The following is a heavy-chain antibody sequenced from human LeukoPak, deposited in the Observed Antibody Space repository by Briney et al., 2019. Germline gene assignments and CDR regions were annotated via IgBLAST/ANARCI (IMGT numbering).Heavy chain of an antibody. J-gene: IGHJ4*02. CDR1: GYTFTSYD. D-gene: IGHD6-19*01. CDR3: ARTSGWHFTIDY. CDR2: MNPNSGNT. V-gene: IGHV1-8*01. Sequence: GASVKVSCKASGYTFTSYDTNWVRQATGQGLEWMGWMNPNSGNTGYAQKFQGRVTMTRNTSISTAYMELSSLRSEDTAVYYCARTSGWHFTIDYWGQGTLVTVSS.